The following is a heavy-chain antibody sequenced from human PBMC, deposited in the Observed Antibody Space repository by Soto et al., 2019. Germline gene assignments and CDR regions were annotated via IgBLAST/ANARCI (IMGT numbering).Heavy chain of an antibody. CDR2: ISYDGSNK. D-gene: IGHD3-9*01. Sequence: GGSLRLSCAASGFTFSSYGMHWVRQAPGKGLEWVAVISYDGSNKYYADSVKGRFTISRDNSKNTLYLQMNSLRAEDTAVYYCAKCMGYDILTGYYIPPGNYYYYGMDVWGQGTTVTVSS. CDR3: AKCMGYDILTGYYIPPGNYYYYGMDV. V-gene: IGHV3-30*18. J-gene: IGHJ6*02. CDR1: GFTFSSYG.